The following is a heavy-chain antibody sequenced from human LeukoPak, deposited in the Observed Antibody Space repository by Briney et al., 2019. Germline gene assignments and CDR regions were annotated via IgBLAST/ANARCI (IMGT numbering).Heavy chain of an antibody. CDR3: ARGDYDFWSAEGEY. CDR1: GDSISSGDYY. Sequence: PSQTLSLTCTVSGDSISSGDYYWSWIRQPPGKGLEWIGNIYYSGSTYYNPSLRSRVTISIDTSKNQFSLKLSSVTAADTAVYYCARGDYDFWSAEGEYWGQGTLVTVSS. V-gene: IGHV4-30-4*01. CDR2: IYYSGST. J-gene: IGHJ4*02. D-gene: IGHD3-3*01.